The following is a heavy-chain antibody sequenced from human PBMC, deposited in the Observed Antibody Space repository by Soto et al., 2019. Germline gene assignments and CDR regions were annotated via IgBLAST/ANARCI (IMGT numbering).Heavy chain of an antibody. V-gene: IGHV3-11*01. CDR2: ISSSGTGI. CDR3: ARAYSDAFDI. J-gene: IGHJ3*02. D-gene: IGHD2-15*01. CDR1: GFTFRDYY. Sequence: GSLRLSCAASGFTFRDYYMTWIRQAPGHGLEWVSYISSSGTGIYYPDSVKGRFTISRDNAKNALYLQMSSLRAEDTAVYYCARAYSDAFDIWGQGPMVTVSS.